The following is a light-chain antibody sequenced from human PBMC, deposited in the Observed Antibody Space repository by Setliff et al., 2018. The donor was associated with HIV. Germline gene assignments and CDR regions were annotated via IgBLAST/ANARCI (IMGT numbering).Light chain of an antibody. V-gene: IGLV2-8*01. CDR3: NSYPHSNSFV. CDR2: EIT. Sequence: QSALTQPPSASGSPGQSVTISCTGTSSDIGGYNYVSWYQQHPGKAPKLLIYEITKRPSGVPDRFSGSKSGNTASLTVSGLQAEDEGDYYCNSYPHSNSFVFGTGTKVTVL. J-gene: IGLJ1*01. CDR1: SSDIGGYNY.